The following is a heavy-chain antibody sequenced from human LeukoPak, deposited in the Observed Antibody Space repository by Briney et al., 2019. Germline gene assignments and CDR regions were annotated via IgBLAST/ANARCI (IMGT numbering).Heavy chain of an antibody. CDR2: IYPGDSDT. V-gene: IGHV5-51*01. CDR3: ARPRGYSSYDSLDY. J-gene: IGHJ4*02. D-gene: IGHD5-12*01. Sequence: GESLKISCKGSGYRFPSYWIGWVRQMPGKGLEWMGIIYPGDSDTRYSPSFQGQVTISADKSISTAYLQWSSLKASDTAIYYCARPRGYSSYDSLDYWGQGTLVTVSS. CDR1: GYRFPSYW.